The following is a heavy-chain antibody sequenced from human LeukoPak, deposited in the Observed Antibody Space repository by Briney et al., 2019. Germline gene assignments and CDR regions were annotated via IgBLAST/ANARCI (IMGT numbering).Heavy chain of an antibody. D-gene: IGHD2-2*01. Sequence: GGSLRLSCTGSGYIFTSYWIGWARQMPGKGLEWMGIIYPGDSDTIYSPSFQGQVTISDEKASSTAYLQWSSLKASDTAMYYCARYYCSSTSCYGFDYWGQGTLVTVSS. J-gene: IGHJ4*02. CDR1: GYIFTSYW. CDR2: IYPGDSDT. V-gene: IGHV5-51*01. CDR3: ARYYCSSTSCYGFDY.